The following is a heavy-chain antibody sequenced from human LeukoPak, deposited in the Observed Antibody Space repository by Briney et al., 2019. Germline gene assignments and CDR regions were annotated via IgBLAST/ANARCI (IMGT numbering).Heavy chain of an antibody. J-gene: IGHJ4*02. D-gene: IGHD2-2*01. CDR3: APNLVQPPGSSLGY. CDR2: ISSSGSTI. Sequence: PGGSLRLSCAASGFTFSSYEMNWVRRAPGKGLEWVSYISSSGSTIYYADSVKGRFTISRDNAKNSLYLQMNSLRAEDTAVYCCAPNLVQPPGSSLGYWGQGTLVTVSS. V-gene: IGHV3-48*03. CDR1: GFTFSSYE.